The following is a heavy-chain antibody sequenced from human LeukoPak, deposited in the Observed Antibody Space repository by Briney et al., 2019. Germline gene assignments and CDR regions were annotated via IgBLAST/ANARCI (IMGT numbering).Heavy chain of an antibody. J-gene: IGHJ4*02. CDR2: ISGSGGST. Sequence: GGSLRLSCAASGFTFSSYAMSWVRQAPGKGLEWVSTISGSGGSTYYADSVKGRFTISRDNSKNTLYLQMNSLRAEDTALYYCAKSYSSDFYYGGDYFDYWGQGTLVTVSS. CDR3: AKSYSSDFYYGGDYFDY. D-gene: IGHD3-22*01. CDR1: GFTFSSYA. V-gene: IGHV3-23*01.